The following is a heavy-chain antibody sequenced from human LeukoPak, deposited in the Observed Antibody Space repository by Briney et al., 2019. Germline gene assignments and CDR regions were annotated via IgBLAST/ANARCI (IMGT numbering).Heavy chain of an antibody. D-gene: IGHD6-19*01. CDR1: GFTFSSYA. CDR2: IKQDGSEK. V-gene: IGHV3-7*01. J-gene: IGHJ4*02. Sequence: GGSLRLSCAASGFTFSSYAMSWVRQAPGKGLAWVANIKQDGSEKYYVDSVKGRFTISRDNAKNSLYLQMSSLRAEDTAVYYCARGGVAGFDYWGQGTLVTVSS. CDR3: ARGGVAGFDY.